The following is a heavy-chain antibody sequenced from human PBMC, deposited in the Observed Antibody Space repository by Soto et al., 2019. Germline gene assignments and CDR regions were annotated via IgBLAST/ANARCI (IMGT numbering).Heavy chain of an antibody. CDR1: GYTFTSYG. J-gene: IGHJ6*03. CDR3: ARDAYYDFWGGPYYMDV. Sequence: GASVKVSCKASGYTFTSYGISWVRQAPGQGLEWMGWISAYNGNTNYAQKLQGRVTMTTDTSTSTAYMKLRSLRSDDTAVYYCARDAYYDFWGGPYYMDVWGKGTTVTVSS. D-gene: IGHD3-3*01. V-gene: IGHV1-18*01. CDR2: ISAYNGNT.